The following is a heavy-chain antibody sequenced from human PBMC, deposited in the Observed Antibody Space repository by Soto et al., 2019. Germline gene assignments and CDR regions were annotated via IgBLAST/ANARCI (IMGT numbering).Heavy chain of an antibody. Sequence: SQTLSLTCAISGDSVSSNSAAWNWIRQSPSRGLEWLGRTYYRSKWYNDYAVSVKSRITINPDTSKNQFSLQLNSVTPEDTAVYYCARGAIAAAGTGYYYYMDVWGKGTTVTVSS. CDR2: TYYRSKWYN. D-gene: IGHD6-13*01. J-gene: IGHJ6*03. CDR1: GDSVSSNSAA. V-gene: IGHV6-1*01. CDR3: ARGAIAAAGTGYYYYMDV.